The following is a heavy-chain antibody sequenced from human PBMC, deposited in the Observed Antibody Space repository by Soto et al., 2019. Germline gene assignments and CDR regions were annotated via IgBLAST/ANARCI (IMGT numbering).Heavy chain of an antibody. Sequence: ASVKVSCKASGYTFTSYVINWVRQGSGQGPEWMGWVNGNSGNTGYAQKFQGRVTMTRNTSTSTAYMELGSLRLEDTAVYYCARGPQHVPYSWFDPWGQGPPVTV. CDR3: ARGPQHVPYSWFDP. CDR2: VNGNSGNT. J-gene: IGHJ5*02. D-gene: IGHD1-26*01. CDR1: GYTFTSYV. V-gene: IGHV1-8*01.